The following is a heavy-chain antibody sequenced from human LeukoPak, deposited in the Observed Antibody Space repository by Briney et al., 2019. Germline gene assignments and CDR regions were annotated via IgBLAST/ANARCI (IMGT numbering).Heavy chain of an antibody. CDR3: AKGRQVVANIPPYFDY. J-gene: IGHJ4*02. Sequence: GRALRLSCAASGFTFSNYAMNWVRQAPGKGLEWVSAITVGGGSTYYADSVKGRFTISRDNSKNTLYLQMNSLRVEDTAVYYCAKGRQVVANIPPYFDYWGQGALVTVSS. CDR2: ITVGGGST. CDR1: GFTFSNYA. D-gene: IGHD4/OR15-4a*01. V-gene: IGHV3-23*01.